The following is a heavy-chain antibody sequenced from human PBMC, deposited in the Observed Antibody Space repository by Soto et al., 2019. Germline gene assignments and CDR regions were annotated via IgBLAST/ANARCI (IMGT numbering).Heavy chain of an antibody. V-gene: IGHV3-30*03. D-gene: IGHD3-22*01. Sequence: GGSLRLSCAASGFIFSDYVMSWVRQAPGKGLEWVAVISYDGSNKYYADSVKGRFTISRDNSKNTLYLQMNSLRAEDTAVYYCATNYYDSSGYYFNAFDIWGQGTMVTVSS. CDR1: GFIFSDYV. CDR3: ATNYYDSSGYYFNAFDI. J-gene: IGHJ3*02. CDR2: ISYDGSNK.